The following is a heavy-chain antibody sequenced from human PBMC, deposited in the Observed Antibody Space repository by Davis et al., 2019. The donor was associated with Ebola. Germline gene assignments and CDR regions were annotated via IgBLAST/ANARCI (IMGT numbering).Heavy chain of an antibody. J-gene: IGHJ6*02. V-gene: IGHV5-10-1*01. D-gene: IGHD6-6*01. CDR3: ASTDESIAARFDYYGMDV. CDR2: IDPSDSYT. Sequence: KVSCKGSGYSFTSYWISWVRQMPGKGLEWMGRIDPSDSYTNYSPSFQGHVTISADKSISTAYLQWSSLKASDTAMYYCASTDESIAARFDYYGMDVWGQGTTVTVSS. CDR1: GYSFTSYW.